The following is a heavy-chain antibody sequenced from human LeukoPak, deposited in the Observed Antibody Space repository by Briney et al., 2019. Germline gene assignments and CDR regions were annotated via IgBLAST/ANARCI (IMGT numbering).Heavy chain of an antibody. Sequence: ASVKVSCKASGYTFNTYAMNWVRQAPGQGLEWMGWINTNTGKPTSVQGFRGRFDFSLDTSVSTAYLQISSLKAEDTAVYYCASQYSSSWKRKETYMDVWGKGTTVTVSS. D-gene: IGHD6-13*01. J-gene: IGHJ6*03. CDR2: INTNTGKP. V-gene: IGHV7-4-1*02. CDR1: GYTFNTYA. CDR3: ASQYSSSWKRKETYMDV.